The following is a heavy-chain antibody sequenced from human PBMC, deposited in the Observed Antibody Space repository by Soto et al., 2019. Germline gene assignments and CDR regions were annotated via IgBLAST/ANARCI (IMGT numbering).Heavy chain of an antibody. V-gene: IGHV4-34*02. CDR3: ARVLMLRGTIVPEGYSYHMDL. CDR1: GGSFSGYY. J-gene: IGHJ6*03. D-gene: IGHD3-10*01. Sequence: QVQLQQWGAGLLKPSETLSLTCAIYGGSFSGYYWSWIRQSPGKGLVWIGEITHSGGTNYNPSLKSRVTISINTSRNWFSLRLSSLTAADTAVYYCARVLMLRGTIVPEGYSYHMDLWGKGTTVTASS. CDR2: ITHSGGT.